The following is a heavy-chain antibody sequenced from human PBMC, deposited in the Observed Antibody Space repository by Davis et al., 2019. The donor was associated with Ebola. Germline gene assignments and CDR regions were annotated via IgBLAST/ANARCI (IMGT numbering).Heavy chain of an antibody. D-gene: IGHD2-2*01. V-gene: IGHV1-69*04. Sequence: SVKVSCKASGGTFSSYAISWVRQAPGQGLEWMGRIIPILGIANYAQKFQGRVTITADKSTSTAYMELSSLRSEDTAVYYCARSCSSTSCEYYFDYWGQGTLVTVSS. CDR3: ARSCSSTSCEYYFDY. J-gene: IGHJ4*02. CDR2: IIPILGIA. CDR1: GGTFSSYA.